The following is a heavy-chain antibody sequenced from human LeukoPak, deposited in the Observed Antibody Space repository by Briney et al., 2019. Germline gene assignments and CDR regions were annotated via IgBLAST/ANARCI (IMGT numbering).Heavy chain of an antibody. J-gene: IGHJ2*01. D-gene: IGHD3-16*02. CDR3: ATAGGIIEFFDL. CDR1: GYTFTTKY. CDR2: INPGGGST. Sequence: ASVKVSCKASGYTFTTKYIHWVRQAPGQGPDWMGMINPGGGSTTYAQKFQGRVTMTRDTSTSTVYMELSGLRSEDTALYYCATAGGIIEFFDLWGRGTLVTVSS. V-gene: IGHV1-46*01.